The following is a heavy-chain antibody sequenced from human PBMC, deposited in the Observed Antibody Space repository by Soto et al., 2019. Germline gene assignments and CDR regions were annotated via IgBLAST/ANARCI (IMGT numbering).Heavy chain of an antibody. D-gene: IGHD1-26*01. CDR3: AKDHEWELLAWFDP. J-gene: IGHJ5*02. CDR2: ISGSGGST. Sequence: VGSLRLSCAASGFTFSSYAMSWVRQAPGKGLEWVSAISGSGGSTYYADSVKGRFTISRDNSKNTLYLQMNSLRAEDTAVYYCAKDHEWELLAWFDPWGQGTLVTVSS. CDR1: GFTFSSYA. V-gene: IGHV3-23*01.